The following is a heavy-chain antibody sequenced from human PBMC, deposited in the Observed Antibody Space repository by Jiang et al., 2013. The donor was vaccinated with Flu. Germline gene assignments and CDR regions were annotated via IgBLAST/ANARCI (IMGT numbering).Heavy chain of an antibody. CDR3: ARDAGDYSDSGSYYFDY. D-gene: IGHD3-10*01. J-gene: IGHJ4*02. CDR1: GGSISSYY. V-gene: IGHV4-59*01. Sequence: GLVKPSETLSLTCTVSGGSISSYYWSWIRQPPGKGLEWIGYIYYSGSTNYNPSLKSRVTISADTSKNQFSLKLSSVTAADTAVYYCARDAGDYSDSGSYYFDYWGQGTLVTVSS. CDR2: IYYSGST.